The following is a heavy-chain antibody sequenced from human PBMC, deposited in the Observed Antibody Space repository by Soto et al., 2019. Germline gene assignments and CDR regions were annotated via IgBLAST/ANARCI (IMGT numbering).Heavy chain of an antibody. CDR2: ISAYNDYT. CDR3: ARGGYYDNVWGKLRDYGLDV. J-gene: IGHJ6*02. D-gene: IGHD3-16*01. Sequence: QVQLVQSAAEVKKPGASVKVSCKASGYTFIRYGIAWVRQAPGQGLEWLGWISAYNDYTIYTQKLQGRVTMTTDTSSNTVYMELRSLGSDDTAVYYCARGGYYDNVWGKLRDYGLDVWGQGTTVTVSS. V-gene: IGHV1-18*01. CDR1: GYTFIRYG.